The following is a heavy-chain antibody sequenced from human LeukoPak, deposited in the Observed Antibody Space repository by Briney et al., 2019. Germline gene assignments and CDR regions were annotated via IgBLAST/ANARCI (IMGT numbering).Heavy chain of an antibody. J-gene: IGHJ4*02. V-gene: IGHV4-59*01. Sequence: PSETLSLTCTVSGGSISSYYWSWIRQPPGKGLEWIGYIYYSGSTNYNPSLKSRVTISVDTPKNQFSLKLSSVTAADTAVYYCARVSPYYYDSSGSPPHFDYWGQGTLVTVSS. CDR1: GGSISSYY. CDR2: IYYSGST. CDR3: ARVSPYYYDSSGSPPHFDY. D-gene: IGHD3-22*01.